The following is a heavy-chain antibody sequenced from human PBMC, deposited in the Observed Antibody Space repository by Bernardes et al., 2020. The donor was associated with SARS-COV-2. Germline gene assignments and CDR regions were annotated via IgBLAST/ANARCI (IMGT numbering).Heavy chain of an antibody. CDR2: INWDATST. CDR1: GFTFNDST. V-gene: IGHV3-43*01. Sequence: GGSLRLSCAGSGFTFNDSTMYWVRQTPGTRLEWVSLINWDATSTYYSDSVKGRFIISRDNSKNSLYLQMNSLRTEDTALYYCVKDGLAYYHGSESYYDNWGQGTLVTVSS. J-gene: IGHJ4*02. D-gene: IGHD3-10*01. CDR3: VKDGLAYYHGSESYYDN.